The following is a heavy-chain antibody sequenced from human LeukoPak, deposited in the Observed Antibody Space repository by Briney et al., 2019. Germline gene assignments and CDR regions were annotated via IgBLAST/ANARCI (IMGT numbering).Heavy chain of an antibody. J-gene: IGHJ5*02. CDR3: ARVGYSGYDEGWFDP. CDR1: GGTFSSYA. V-gene: IGHV1-69*13. CDR2: IIPIFGTA. Sequence: SVKVSCKASGGTFSSYAISCVRQAPGQGLEWMGGIIPIFGTANYAQKFQGRVTITADESTSTAYMQLSSLRSEDTAVYYCARVGYSGYDEGWFDPWGQGTLVTVYS. D-gene: IGHD5-12*01.